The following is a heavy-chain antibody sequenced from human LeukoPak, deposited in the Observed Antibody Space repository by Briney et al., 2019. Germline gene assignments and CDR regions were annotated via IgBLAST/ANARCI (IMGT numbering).Heavy chain of an antibody. V-gene: IGHV3-9*01. Sequence: GGSLRLSCAATGFSFKDYGMHWVRQPPGKGLEWVSAINWNGGATYYEDSVKGRFTISRDNAKNSLYLQLSSLRPEDTALYYCAKHLTATNTYIFFGLDVWGQGTSVTVSS. CDR3: AKHLTATNTYIFFGLDV. D-gene: IGHD1-26*01. J-gene: IGHJ6*02. CDR2: INWNGGAT. CDR1: GFSFKDYG.